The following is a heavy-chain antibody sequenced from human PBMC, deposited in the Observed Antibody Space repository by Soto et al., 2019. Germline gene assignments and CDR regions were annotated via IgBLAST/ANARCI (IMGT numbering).Heavy chain of an antibody. V-gene: IGHV4-34*01. D-gene: IGHD6-13*01. CDR1: GGSFSGYY. Sequence: QVQLQQWGAGLLKPSETLSLTCAVYGGSFSGYYWSWIRQPPGKGLEWIGEINHSGSTNYNPSLKSRVTISVDTSKNQCCLKLSSVTAADTAVYYCARGYSGYSSSWPSGPLNHYMDVWGKGTTVTVSS. CDR2: INHSGST. J-gene: IGHJ6*03. CDR3: ARGYSGYSSSWPSGPLNHYMDV.